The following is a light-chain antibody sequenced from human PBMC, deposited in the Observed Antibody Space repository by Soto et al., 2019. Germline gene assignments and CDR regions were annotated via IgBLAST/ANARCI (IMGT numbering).Light chain of an antibody. J-gene: IGLJ1*01. CDR2: KGS. Sequence: SPMSQPSSVSVTPGHSITVSSRETTSNVGSYNLVSWYQQHPGKAPKLVIYKGSERPSGVSNRFSGSKSGNTASLTISGFQAEDDADYYCCSYAGSITFYVFGTGTKVTVL. CDR3: CSYAGSITFYV. CDR1: TSNVGSYNL. V-gene: IGLV2-23*01.